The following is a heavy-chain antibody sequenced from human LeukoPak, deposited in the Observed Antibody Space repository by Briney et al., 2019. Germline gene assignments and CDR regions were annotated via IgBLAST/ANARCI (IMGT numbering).Heavy chain of an antibody. J-gene: IGHJ6*03. CDR3: ASTRDGYNSDYYYYMDV. CDR1: GFTFSSYA. Sequence: PGGSLRLSCAASGFTFSSYAMSWVRQAPGKGLEWVSAISGSGGSTYYADSVKGRFTISRDNSKNTLYLQMNSLRAEDTAVYYCASTRDGYNSDYYYYMDVWGKGTTVTVSS. CDR2: ISGSGGST. V-gene: IGHV3-23*01. D-gene: IGHD5-24*01.